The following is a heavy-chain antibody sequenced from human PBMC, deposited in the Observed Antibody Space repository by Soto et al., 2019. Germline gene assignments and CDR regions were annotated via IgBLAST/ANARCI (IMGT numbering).Heavy chain of an antibody. J-gene: IGHJ4*02. D-gene: IGHD3-9*01. Sequence: SETLSLTCTVSGGSISSSSYYWGWIRQPPGKGLEWIGSIYYSGSTYYNPSLKSRVTISVDTSKNQFSLKLSSVTAADTAVYYCARLSGLVAPPNYRGQGTSVTGSS. V-gene: IGHV4-39*01. CDR3: ARLSGLVAPPNY. CDR2: IYYSGST. CDR1: GGSISSSSYY.